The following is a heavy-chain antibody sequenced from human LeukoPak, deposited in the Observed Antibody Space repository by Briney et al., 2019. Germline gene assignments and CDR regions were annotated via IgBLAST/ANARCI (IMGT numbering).Heavy chain of an antibody. J-gene: IGHJ6*03. CDR3: ARGRKSAAGKRYYYYMDV. V-gene: IGHV4-34*01. Sequence: SETLSLTCAVYGGSFSGYYWSWIRQPPGKGLEWIGEINHSGSTNYNPPLKSRVTISVDTSKNQFSLKLSSVTAADTAVYYCARGRKSAAGKRYYYYMDVWAKGPRSPSP. D-gene: IGHD6-13*01. CDR1: GGSFSGYY. CDR2: INHSGST.